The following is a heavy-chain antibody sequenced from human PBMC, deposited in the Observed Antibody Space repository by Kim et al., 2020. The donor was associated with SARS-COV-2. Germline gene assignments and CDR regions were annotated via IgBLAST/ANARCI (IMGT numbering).Heavy chain of an antibody. CDR2: IYPGEST. CDR3: ASTPRSGGGDEGLLAP. J-gene: IGHJ5*02. Sequence: SETLSLTCTVSGYSLSSGYYWGWIRQPPGKGLEWIGSIYPGESTHYSPSLKSRVTISLDTSKNQLSLRLTSVTAADTAVYYCASTPRSGGGDEGLLAPWGQGTLVTVSS. D-gene: IGHD2-15*01. CDR1: GYSLSSGYY. V-gene: IGHV4-38-2*02.